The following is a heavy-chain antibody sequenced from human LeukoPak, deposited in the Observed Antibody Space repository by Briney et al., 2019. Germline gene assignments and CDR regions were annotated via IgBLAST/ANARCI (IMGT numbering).Heavy chain of an antibody. D-gene: IGHD3-10*01. CDR2: INHSGST. CDR1: GGSFSGYY. V-gene: IGHV4-34*01. CDR3: ARGLYYYGSGSYSDPYDY. Sequence: SETLSLTCAVYGGSFSGYYWSWIRQPPGKGLEWIGEINHSGSTNYNPSLKSRVTISVDTSKNQFSLKLSSVTAADTAVYYCARGLYYYGSGSYSDPYDYWGQGTLVTVSS. J-gene: IGHJ4*02.